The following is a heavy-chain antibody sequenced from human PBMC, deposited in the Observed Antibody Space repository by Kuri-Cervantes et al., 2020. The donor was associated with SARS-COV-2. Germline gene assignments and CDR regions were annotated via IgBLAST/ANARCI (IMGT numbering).Heavy chain of an antibody. V-gene: IGHV3-30-3*01. Sequence: SCAASGFTFSSYAMHWVRQAPGKGLEWVAVISYDGSNKYYADSVKGRFTISRDNSKNTLYLQMNSLRAEDTAVYYCASRTVNTGYYYGMDVWGQGTTVTVSS. J-gene: IGHJ6*02. D-gene: IGHD4-11*01. CDR3: ASRTVNTGYYYGMDV. CDR1: GFTFSSYA. CDR2: ISYDGSNK.